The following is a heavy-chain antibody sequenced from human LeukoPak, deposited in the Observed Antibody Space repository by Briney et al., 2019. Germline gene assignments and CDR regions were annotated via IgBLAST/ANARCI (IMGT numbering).Heavy chain of an antibody. CDR3: ARGLDYGDYVYAFDI. D-gene: IGHD4-17*01. J-gene: IGHJ3*02. CDR2: INRSGST. CDR1: GGSFSGYY. V-gene: IGHV4-34*01. Sequence: KPSETLSLTCAVYGGSFSGYYWSWIRQPPGKGLEWIGEINRSGSTNYNPSLKSRVTISVDTSKNQFSLKLSSVTAADTAVYYCARGLDYGDYVYAFDIWGQGTMVTVSS.